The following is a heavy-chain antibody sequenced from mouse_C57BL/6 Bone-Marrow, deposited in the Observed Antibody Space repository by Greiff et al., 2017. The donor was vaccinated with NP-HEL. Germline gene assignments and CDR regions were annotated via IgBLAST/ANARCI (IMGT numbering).Heavy chain of an antibody. V-gene: IGHV5-4*01. CDR1: GFTFSSYA. CDR3: ARDRGYDCSSGYAMDY. J-gene: IGHJ4*01. D-gene: IGHD1-1*01. Sequence: EVKLMESGGGLVKPGGSLKLSCAASGFTFSSYAMSWVRQTPEKRLEWVAPISDGGSYTYYPDNVKGRFTISRDNAKNNLYLQMSHLKSEDTAMYYCARDRGYDCSSGYAMDYWGQGTAVTVSA. CDR2: ISDGGSYT.